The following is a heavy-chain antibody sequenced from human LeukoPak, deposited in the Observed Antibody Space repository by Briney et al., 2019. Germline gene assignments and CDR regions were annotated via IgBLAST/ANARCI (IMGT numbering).Heavy chain of an antibody. D-gene: IGHD2-15*01. Sequence: GGSLRLSCAASGFTFSTSWMSWVRQAPGKGLEWLANINPDGGATFYVDSVKGRFIISRDNAKNSLFLQMSSLRDDDTALYYCASSHDSAGNDWGQGTVVTVYS. CDR2: INPDGGAT. CDR3: ASSHDSAGND. V-gene: IGHV3-7*01. J-gene: IGHJ1*01. CDR1: GFTFSTSW.